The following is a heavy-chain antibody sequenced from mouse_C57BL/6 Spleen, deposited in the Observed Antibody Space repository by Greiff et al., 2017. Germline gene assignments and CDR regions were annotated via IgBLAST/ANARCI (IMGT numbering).Heavy chain of an antibody. CDR3: ARGNDGYYSGFAY. J-gene: IGHJ3*01. CDR2: ISNGGGST. V-gene: IGHV5-12*01. D-gene: IGHD2-3*01. CDR1: GFTFSDYY. Sequence: EVMLVESGGGLVQPGGSLKLSCAASGFTFSDYYMYWVRQTPEKRLEWVAYISNGGGSTYYPDTVKGRFTISRDNAKNTLYLQMSRLKSEDTAMYYCARGNDGYYSGFAYWGQGTLVTVSA.